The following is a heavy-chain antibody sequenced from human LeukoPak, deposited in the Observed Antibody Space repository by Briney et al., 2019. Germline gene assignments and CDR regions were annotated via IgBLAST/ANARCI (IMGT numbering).Heavy chain of an antibody. CDR3: ARQGYYDILTGYLYYFDY. V-gene: IGHV4-39*01. Sequence: SETLSLTCTVSGGSISSSSYFWGWLRQPPGKGLEWVGSGTIYYSGNTYYNPSLKSRLTISVDTSNNQFSLKLSSVTAADTAVYYCARQGYYDILTGYLYYFDYWGQGTLVTVSS. J-gene: IGHJ4*02. CDR2: GTIYYSGNT. CDR1: GGSISSSSYF. D-gene: IGHD3-9*01.